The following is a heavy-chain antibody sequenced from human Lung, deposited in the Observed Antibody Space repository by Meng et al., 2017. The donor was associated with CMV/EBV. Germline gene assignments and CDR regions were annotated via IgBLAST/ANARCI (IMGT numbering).Heavy chain of an antibody. V-gene: IGHV4-59*01. J-gene: IGHJ6*02. CDR1: GGSITSYY. CDR3: ARGRDDAIRPGYYYTRGFEV. Sequence: SETLSLXCTVSGGSITSYYWNWIRQPPGKKLEWIGDISHSGTSSYNTSLKSRVIITVDTSRDQFSLKLTSGAAADRAVYVCARGRDDAIRPGYYYTRGFEVWGRGATVTVSS. D-gene: IGHD3-22*01. CDR2: ISHSGTS.